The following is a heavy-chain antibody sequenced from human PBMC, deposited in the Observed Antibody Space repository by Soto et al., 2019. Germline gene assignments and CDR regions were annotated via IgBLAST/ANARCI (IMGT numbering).Heavy chain of an antibody. CDR1: GGSFSGYY. V-gene: IGHV4-34*01. J-gene: IGHJ6*02. CDR2: INHSGST. Sequence: QVQLQQWGAGLLKPSETLSLTCAVYGGSFSGYYWSWIRQPPGKGLEWIGEINHSGSTNYNPSLKGRVTISVDTSKNQFSLKLSSVTAADTAVYYCARGRSSGWYGDYYYYGMDVWGQGTTVTVSS. CDR3: ARGRSSGWYGDYYYYGMDV. D-gene: IGHD6-19*01.